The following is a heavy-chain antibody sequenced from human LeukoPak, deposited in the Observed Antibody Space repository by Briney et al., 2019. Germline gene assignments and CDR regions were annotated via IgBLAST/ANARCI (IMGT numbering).Heavy chain of an antibody. CDR3: ARPHLELMVVAPNLNWFDP. CDR1: GYTFTVYY. CDR2: INPNSGGT. D-gene: IGHD2-15*01. J-gene: IGHJ5*02. Sequence: GASVKVSCKASGYTFTVYYMHWVRQAPGQGLEWMGWINPNSGGTNYAQKFQGRVTMTRDTSISTACMELSRLRSDDTAVYYCARPHLELMVVAPNLNWFDPWGQGTLVTVSS. V-gene: IGHV1-2*02.